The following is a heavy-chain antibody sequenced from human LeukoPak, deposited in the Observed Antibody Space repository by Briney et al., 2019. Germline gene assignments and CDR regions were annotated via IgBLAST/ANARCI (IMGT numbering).Heavy chain of an antibody. CDR2: IYYSGSP. CDR1: GGSISSGGYY. V-gene: IGHV4-31*03. CDR3: ARAEGYDSTWFDP. J-gene: IGHJ5*02. Sequence: PSQTLSLTCTVSGGSISSGGYYWSWIRQHPGKGLEWIGYIYYSGSPYYNPSLKSRVTISVDTSKNQFSLKLSSVTAADTAVYYCARAEGYDSTWFDPWGQGTLVTVSS. D-gene: IGHD5-12*01.